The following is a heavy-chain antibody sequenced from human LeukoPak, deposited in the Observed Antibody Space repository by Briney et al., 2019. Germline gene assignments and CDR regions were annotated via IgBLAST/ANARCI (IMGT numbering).Heavy chain of an antibody. V-gene: IGHV3-7*04. CDR3: VGGYGWLPDY. CDR1: GFTFSSYG. J-gene: IGHJ4*02. CDR2: IKQDGSEK. D-gene: IGHD6-19*01. Sequence: GGSLRLSCAAPGFTFSSYGMHWVRQAPGKGLEWVANIKQDGSEKNYVDSVKGRFTISRDNAKNSVYPQMNSLRVEDTAVYYCVGGYGWLPDYWGQGTLVTVSS.